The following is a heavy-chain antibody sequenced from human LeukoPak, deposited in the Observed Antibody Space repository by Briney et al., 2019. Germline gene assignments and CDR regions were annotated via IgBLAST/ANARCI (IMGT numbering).Heavy chain of an antibody. CDR2: IYPNSGGT. J-gene: IGHJ4*02. CDR1: GYTFTGSY. D-gene: IGHD4-17*01. Sequence: ASVKVSCKSSGYTFTGSYMHWVRQAPGQGREWMGWIYPNSGGTNYAQKFQGRVTMTRDTSITTAYMELSRLRSDDTAIYYCARVRGYGDYPYDYWGQGTLVTVSS. CDR3: ARVRGYGDYPYDY. V-gene: IGHV1-2*02.